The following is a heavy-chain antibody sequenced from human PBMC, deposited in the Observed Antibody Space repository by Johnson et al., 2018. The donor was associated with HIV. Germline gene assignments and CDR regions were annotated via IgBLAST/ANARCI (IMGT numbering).Heavy chain of an antibody. Sequence: VQLVESGGGLVQPGGSLRLSCAASGFTFSSYWMHWVRQAPGKGLEWVSVIYSGGYTYSADSVKGRFTISRDNSKNTLYLQMNSLRVEDTAVYYCAREESSSSRDGFDIWGQGTMVTVSS. D-gene: IGHD6-6*01. CDR2: IYSGGYT. CDR3: AREESSSSRDGFDI. CDR1: GFTFSSYW. V-gene: IGHV3-66*02. J-gene: IGHJ3*02.